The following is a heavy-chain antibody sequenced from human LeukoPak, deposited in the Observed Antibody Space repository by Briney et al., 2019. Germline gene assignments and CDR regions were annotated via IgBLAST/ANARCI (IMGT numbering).Heavy chain of an antibody. CDR1: GFTFSDSW. Sequence: GGSLRLSCAASGFTFSDSWMSWVRQAPGKGLEWVSSISSSSSYIYYADSVKGRFTISRDNAKNSLYLQMNSLRAEDTAVYYCARVSTAGLSKINNFDYWGQGTLVTVSS. J-gene: IGHJ4*02. V-gene: IGHV3-21*01. CDR3: ARVSTAGLSKINNFDY. D-gene: IGHD2-2*01. CDR2: ISSSSSYI.